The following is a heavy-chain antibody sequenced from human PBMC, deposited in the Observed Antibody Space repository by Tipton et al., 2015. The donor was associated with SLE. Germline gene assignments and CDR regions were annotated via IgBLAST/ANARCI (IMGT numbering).Heavy chain of an antibody. CDR2: IFYTGNT. CDR1: GGSITSSGFS. V-gene: IGHV4-39*07. D-gene: IGHD1-26*01. J-gene: IGHJ3*02. Sequence: TLSLTCTVSGGSITSSGFSWGWIRRPPGKGLEWIGGIFYTGNTYYNPSLQSRVTLSVGTSKNQFSLKLSSVTAADAAVYYCARDGRGRAFDIWGRGTMVTVSS. CDR3: ARDGRGRAFDI.